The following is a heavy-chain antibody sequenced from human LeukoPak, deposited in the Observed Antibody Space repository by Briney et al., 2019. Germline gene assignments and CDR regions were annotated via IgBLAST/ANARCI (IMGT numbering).Heavy chain of an antibody. V-gene: IGHV4-34*01. CDR3: ARALIVTPASCYMDV. CDR2: INESGDT. CDR1: GGSFSGYY. D-gene: IGHD3-22*01. J-gene: IGHJ6*03. Sequence: SETLSLTCAVFGGSFSGYYWSWIRKAPGKGLEWIGEINESGDTKYNPSLKSRVTISVDTSKNQFSLNVKSVTAADTAVYYCARALIVTPASCYMDVWGKGTTVTVSS.